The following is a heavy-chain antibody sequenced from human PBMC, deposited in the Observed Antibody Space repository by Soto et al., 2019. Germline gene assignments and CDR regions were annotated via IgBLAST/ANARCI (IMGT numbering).Heavy chain of an antibody. D-gene: IGHD3-10*01. Sequence: QVQLVQSGAEVKKPGSSVKVSCKASGGTFSSYAISWVRQAPGQGLEWMGGIIPIFGTANYAQKFQGRVTIPADESTSTAYMELGSLRSEDTAVYYCAREGGWDYGSGSYLDYWGQGTLVTVSS. J-gene: IGHJ4*02. CDR2: IIPIFGTA. V-gene: IGHV1-69*01. CDR1: GGTFSSYA. CDR3: AREGGWDYGSGSYLDY.